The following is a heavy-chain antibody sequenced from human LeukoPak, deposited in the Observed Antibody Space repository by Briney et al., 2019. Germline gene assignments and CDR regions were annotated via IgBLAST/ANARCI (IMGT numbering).Heavy chain of an antibody. J-gene: IGHJ6*02. CDR3: ARDYYGPGSSYGMDV. D-gene: IGHD3-10*01. CDR1: GFTFSNSS. Sequence: SGGSQALLCAASGFTFSNSSVNWVRQAPGKGLEWVSSISSTSSYIYYADSVKGRFTISRDIAKNSLYLQMNSLRAEDTAVYYCARDYYGPGSSYGMDVWGQGTLVTVSS. CDR2: ISSTSSYI. V-gene: IGHV3-21*01.